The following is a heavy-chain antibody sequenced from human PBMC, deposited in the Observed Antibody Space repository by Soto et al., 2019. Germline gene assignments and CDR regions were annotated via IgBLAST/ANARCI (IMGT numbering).Heavy chain of an antibody. Sequence: QITLKESGPALVKPTQTLTLTCTFSGFSLSPSGVAVAWIRQPPGKALEWLALIYWNGIVRYSPSLKSRLTITKDTSKNQVVLTVTNMDPVDTATYFCAHGDPLDFHYWGQGTLVTVSP. CDR1: GFSLSPSGVA. J-gene: IGHJ4*02. CDR2: IYWNGIV. CDR3: AHGDPLDFHY. D-gene: IGHD3-10*01. V-gene: IGHV2-5*01.